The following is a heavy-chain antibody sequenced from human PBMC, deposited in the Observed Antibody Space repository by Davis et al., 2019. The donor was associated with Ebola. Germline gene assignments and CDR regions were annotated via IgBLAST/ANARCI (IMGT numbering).Heavy chain of an antibody. CDR1: GFTVSSNY. CDR3: ARDGSRGYDFWSGYSRGGMDV. D-gene: IGHD3-3*01. V-gene: IGHV3-66*01. Sequence: GESLKISCAASGFTVSSNYMSWVRQAPGKGLEWVSVIYSGGSTYYADSVKGRFTISRDNSKNTLYLQMNSLRAEDTAVYYCARDGSRGYDFWSGYSRGGMDVWGQGTTVTVSS. J-gene: IGHJ6*02. CDR2: IYSGGST.